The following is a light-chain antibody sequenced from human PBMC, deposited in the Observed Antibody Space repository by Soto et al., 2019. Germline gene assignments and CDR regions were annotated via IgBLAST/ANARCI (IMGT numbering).Light chain of an antibody. V-gene: IGKV3-20*01. CDR1: QSVSSSY. CDR2: GAS. J-gene: IGKJ2*01. CDR3: QQYGSSAYT. Sequence: EIVLTQSPGTLSLSPGERATLSCRASQSVSSSYFAWYQQKPGQSPRLLIYGASSRATGIPDRFSGSGSGTDFTLTISRLEPEDFAVYYCQQYGSSAYTFGQGTKLQIK.